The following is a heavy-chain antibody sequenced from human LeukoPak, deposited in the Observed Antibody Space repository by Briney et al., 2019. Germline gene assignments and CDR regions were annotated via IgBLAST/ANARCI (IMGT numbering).Heavy chain of an antibody. D-gene: IGHD3-22*01. CDR1: GFTFDDYA. CDR3: AKDTDRVSPYYYDSSGYQTHPDY. Sequence: PGGSLRLSCAASGFTFDDYAMHWVRQAPGKGLEWVSLISGDGGSTYYADSVKGRFTISRDNSKNSLYLRMNSLRTEDTALYYCAKDTDRVSPYYYDSSGYQTHPDYWGQGTLVTVSS. V-gene: IGHV3-43*02. J-gene: IGHJ4*02. CDR2: ISGDGGST.